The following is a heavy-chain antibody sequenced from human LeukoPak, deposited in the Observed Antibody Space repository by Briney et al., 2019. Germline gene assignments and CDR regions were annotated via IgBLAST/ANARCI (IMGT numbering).Heavy chain of an antibody. Sequence: GGSLRLSCAASGFTFSSYSMNWVRQAPGKGLEWVSYISSSSSTIYYADSVKGRFTISRDNAKNSLYLQMNSLRAEDTAVYYCARDDPGTGGPFGAFDIWGQGTMVTVSS. CDR1: GFTFSSYS. CDR2: ISSSSSTI. CDR3: ARDDPGTGGPFGAFDI. D-gene: IGHD2-8*02. J-gene: IGHJ3*02. V-gene: IGHV3-48*04.